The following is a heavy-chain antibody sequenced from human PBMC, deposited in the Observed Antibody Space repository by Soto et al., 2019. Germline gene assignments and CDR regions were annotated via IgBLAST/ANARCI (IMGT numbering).Heavy chain of an antibody. CDR2: IGPESGAT. CDR3: GRGRSGQIVVFY. CDR1: GYTFTGHY. J-gene: IGHJ4*02. V-gene: IGHV1-2*02. D-gene: IGHD1-26*01. Sequence: GASVKVSCKASGYTFTGHYIHWVRQAPEQGPEWMGEIGPESGATRYAQKFQGRVTMTRDTSITTAYMEVKNLSHDDTAVYYCGRGRSGQIVVFYWGQGTPVTVSS.